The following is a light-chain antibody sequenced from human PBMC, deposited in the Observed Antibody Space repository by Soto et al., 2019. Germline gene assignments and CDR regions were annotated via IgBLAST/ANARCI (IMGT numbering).Light chain of an antibody. CDR3: TQSTFQSRS. Sequence: DVQMTQTTSTLSVSVGDRVTTTCRASQSISNWLAWYQQKPGKAPKLLIYDASSLQSGVPSRFSGSGYGTEFTLTIGSLQADDFVSYYCTQSTFQSRSFGQGTML. CDR1: QSISNW. CDR2: DAS. J-gene: IGKJ1*01. V-gene: IGKV1-5*01.